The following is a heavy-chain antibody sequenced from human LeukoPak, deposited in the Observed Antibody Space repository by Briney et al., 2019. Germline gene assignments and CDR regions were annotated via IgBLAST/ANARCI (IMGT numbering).Heavy chain of an antibody. CDR2: INWNGGSI. Sequence: GGSLRLSCAASGFTFDDYGMSWVRQAPGKGLEWVSGINWNGGSIGYADSVKGRFTISRDNAKNSLYLQMNSLRAEDTALYYCAKDSTATLLAAFDIWGQGTMVTVSS. J-gene: IGHJ3*02. CDR3: AKDSTATLLAAFDI. CDR1: GFTFDDYG. V-gene: IGHV3-20*04. D-gene: IGHD2-2*01.